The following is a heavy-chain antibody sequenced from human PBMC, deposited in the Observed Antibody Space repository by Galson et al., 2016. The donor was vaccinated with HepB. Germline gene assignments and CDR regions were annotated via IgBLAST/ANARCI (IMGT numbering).Heavy chain of an antibody. Sequence: LSLTCAVSAGSFSGSYWTWIRQAPGKGLEWVGDVSESGSTKYAPSLEGRVTISLDTSRNHFSLKLTSVTAADTAMYYCARGRTPIWSGYRDYSYYYMDVWGKGTTVAVSS. D-gene: IGHD3-3*01. J-gene: IGHJ6*03. CDR2: VSESGST. CDR1: AGSFSGSY. CDR3: ARGRTPIWSGYRDYSYYYMDV. V-gene: IGHV4-34*01.